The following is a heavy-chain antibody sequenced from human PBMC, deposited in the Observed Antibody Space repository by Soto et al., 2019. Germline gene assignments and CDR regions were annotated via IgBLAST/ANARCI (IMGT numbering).Heavy chain of an antibody. J-gene: IGHJ3*02. CDR3: ANPEAVAGPSGAFDI. CDR1: GFTFSSYS. CDR2: ISSSSSTI. V-gene: IGHV3-48*01. Sequence: GGSLRLSCAASGFTFSSYSMNWVRQAPGKGLEWVSYISSSSSTIYYADSVKGRFTISRDNAKNSLYLQMNSLRAEDTAVYYCANPEAVAGPSGAFDIWGQGTMVTVSS. D-gene: IGHD6-19*01.